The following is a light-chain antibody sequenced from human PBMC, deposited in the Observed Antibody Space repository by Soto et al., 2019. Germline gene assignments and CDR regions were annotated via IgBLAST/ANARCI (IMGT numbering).Light chain of an antibody. V-gene: IGKV1-39*01. CDR2: SSS. J-gene: IGKJ1*01. Sequence: DIHVTQSPSSLSASVGDRVTLTCRTSQHVATYLNWYQHKSWRAPTLLIYSSSGLQPGVSPRFSGSGSGTDFTLTISSLQSEDFATYFCQPTYSVPPSFGQGTTVDFK. CDR1: QHVATY. CDR3: QPTYSVPPS.